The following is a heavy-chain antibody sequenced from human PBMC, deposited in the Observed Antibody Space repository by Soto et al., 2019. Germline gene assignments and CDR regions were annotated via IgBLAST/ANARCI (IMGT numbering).Heavy chain of an antibody. CDR2: INPDSGAT. D-gene: IGHD2-8*02. CDR1: GYSFTGYY. V-gene: IGHV1-2*02. Sequence: ASVKVSCKASGYSFTGYYIHWVRQAPGQGLEWMGWINPDSGATNYAQNFQGRVTLTSDTSISTASMDLTGLTSDDTAVYYCARGDYGTGGYPFPYFDYWGQGTLVTVSS. CDR3: ARGDYGTGGYPFPYFDY. J-gene: IGHJ4*02.